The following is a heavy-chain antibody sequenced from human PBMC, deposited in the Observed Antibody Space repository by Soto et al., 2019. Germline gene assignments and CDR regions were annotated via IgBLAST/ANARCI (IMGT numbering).Heavy chain of an antibody. D-gene: IGHD5-12*01. CDR1: GFTFTTYA. Sequence: GGSLRLSCAASGFTFTTYAMNWVRQAPGKGLEWVSTISGNGGSTYYADSVRGRFTISRDNSKNTLYLQMSSLRADDTAVYYCAKRSGFDWGYFDFWGQGTLVTVSS. CDR3: AKRSGFDWGYFDF. V-gene: IGHV3-23*01. CDR2: ISGNGGST. J-gene: IGHJ4*02.